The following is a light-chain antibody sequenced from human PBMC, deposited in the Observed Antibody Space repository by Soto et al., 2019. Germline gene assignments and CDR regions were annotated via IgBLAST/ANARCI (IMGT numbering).Light chain of an antibody. Sequence: EILFTQSPSTPSLSPGERASLSCRASQSVSSSYLAWYQQKPGQAPRLLIYGASSRATGIPDRFSGSGSGTDLTLTISRLEPEDFAVCYCQQYGSSQWTFGQGTKVDIK. CDR3: QQYGSSQWT. V-gene: IGKV3-20*01. J-gene: IGKJ1*01. CDR2: GAS. CDR1: QSVSSSY.